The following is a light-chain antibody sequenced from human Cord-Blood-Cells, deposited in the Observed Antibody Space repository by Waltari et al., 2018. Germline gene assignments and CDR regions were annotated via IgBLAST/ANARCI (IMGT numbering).Light chain of an antibody. CDR1: QGISSY. Sequence: DIQLTQSPSFLSASVGDRVTITCRASQGISSYLAWYQQKPGKAPKLLIYAASTLQSGVPSRCSGSGSGTEFTLTMRSVEPEDFATYYCRQVNSYPYSFGQGTKLEIK. CDR2: AAS. CDR3: RQVNSYPYS. V-gene: IGKV1-9*01. J-gene: IGKJ2*03.